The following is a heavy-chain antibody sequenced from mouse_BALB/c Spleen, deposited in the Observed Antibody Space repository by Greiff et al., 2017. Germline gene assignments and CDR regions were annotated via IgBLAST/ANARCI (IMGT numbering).Heavy chain of an antibody. CDR1: GFTFTDYY. D-gene: IGHD3-1*01. Sequence: EVQRVESGGGLVQPGGSLRLSCATSGFTFTDYYMSWVRQPPGKALEWLGFIRNKANGYTTEYSASVKGRFTISRDNSQSILYLQMNTLRAEDSATYYCARDKSSGYGPFAYWGQGTLVTVSA. CDR3: ARDKSSGYGPFAY. V-gene: IGHV7-3*02. J-gene: IGHJ3*01. CDR2: IRNKANGYTT.